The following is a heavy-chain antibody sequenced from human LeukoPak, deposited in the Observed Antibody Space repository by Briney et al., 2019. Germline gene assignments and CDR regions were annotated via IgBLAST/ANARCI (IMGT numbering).Heavy chain of an antibody. CDR3: AREGMAADYYDSSGYYSVDY. Sequence: KPSETLSFTCTVSGYSISSGYYWGWIRQPPGQGLEWIGSIYHSGNTYYNPSLKSRVTISVDTSKNQFSLKLSSVTAADTAVYYCAREGMAADYYDSSGYYSVDYWGQGTLVTVSS. D-gene: IGHD3-22*01. V-gene: IGHV4-38-2*02. CDR1: GYSISSGYY. CDR2: IYHSGNT. J-gene: IGHJ4*02.